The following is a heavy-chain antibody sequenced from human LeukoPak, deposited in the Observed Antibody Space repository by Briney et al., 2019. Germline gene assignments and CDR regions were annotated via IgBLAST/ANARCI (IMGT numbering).Heavy chain of an antibody. CDR1: GGSISSGTYY. V-gene: IGHV4-61*01. J-gene: IGHJ4*02. CDR2: IYYSGST. D-gene: IGHD6-13*01. CDR3: ATGPSPYSSSWYDY. Sequence: PSQTLSLTCAVSGGSISSGTYYWSWIRQPPGKGLEWIGYIYYSGSTNYNPSLKSRVTISVDTSKNQFSLKLSSVTAADTAVYYCATGPSPYSSSWYDYWGQGTLVTVSS.